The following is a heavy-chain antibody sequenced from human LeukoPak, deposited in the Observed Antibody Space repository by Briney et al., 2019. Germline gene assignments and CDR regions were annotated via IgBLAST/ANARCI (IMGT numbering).Heavy chain of an antibody. CDR1: GFTFSSYS. D-gene: IGHD6-13*01. CDR2: IKEDGSQK. CDR3: ARDSGWFRFDY. V-gene: IGHV3-7*03. Sequence: GGSLRLSCAASGFTFSSYSMSWVRQAPGKGLEWVANIKEDGSQKYYVDSVKGRFTISRDNAKNSLFLQTNSLRADDTAVYYCARDSGWFRFDYWGQGTLVTVSS. J-gene: IGHJ4*02.